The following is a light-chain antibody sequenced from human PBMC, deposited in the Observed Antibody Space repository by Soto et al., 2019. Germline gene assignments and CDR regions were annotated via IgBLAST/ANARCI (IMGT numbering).Light chain of an antibody. V-gene: IGLV2-14*01. CDR1: SSDVGGYNY. CDR2: DVS. J-gene: IGLJ2*01. CDR3: SSYTSSSTLV. Sequence: QSALTQPASVSGSPGQSITISCTGTSSDVGGYNYVSWYQQHPGKAPKLMIYDVSNRPSGVSNRFSGSKSGNTASLTISGLRAEDAADYYCSSYTSSSTLVFGGGTQLTVL.